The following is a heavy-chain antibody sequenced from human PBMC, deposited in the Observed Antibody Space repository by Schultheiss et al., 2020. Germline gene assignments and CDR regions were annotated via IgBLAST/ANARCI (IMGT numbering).Heavy chain of an antibody. D-gene: IGHD4-17*01. V-gene: IGHV3-30-3*01. J-gene: IGHJ3*02. Sequence: GGSLRLSCAASGFTFSSYAMHWVRQAPGKGLEWVAVISYDGSNKYYADSVKGRFTISRDNSKNTLYLQMNSLRAEDTAVYYCARDDYGDIVVGAFDIWGQGTMVTVSS. CDR3: ARDDYGDIVVGAFDI. CDR1: GFTFSSYA. CDR2: ISYDGSNK.